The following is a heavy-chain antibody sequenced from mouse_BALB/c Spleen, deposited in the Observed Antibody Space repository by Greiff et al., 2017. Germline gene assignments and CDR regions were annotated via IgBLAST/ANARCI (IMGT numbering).Heavy chain of an antibody. CDR1: GFTFTDYY. Sequence: DVHLVESGGGLVQPGGSLRLSCATSGFTFTDYYMSWVRQPPGKALEWLGFIRNKANGYTTEYSASVKGRFTISRDNSQSILYLQMNTLRAEDSATYYCARDGDWAYWGQGTLVTVSA. CDR3: ARDGDWAY. CDR2: IRNKANGYTT. V-gene: IGHV7-3*02. J-gene: IGHJ3*01.